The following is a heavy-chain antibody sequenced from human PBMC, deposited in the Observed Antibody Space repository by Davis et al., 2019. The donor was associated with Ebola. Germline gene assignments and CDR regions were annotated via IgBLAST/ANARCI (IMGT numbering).Heavy chain of an antibody. Sequence: AASVKVSCKASGYTFTSYYMHWVRQAPAQGLEWMGIINPSGGSTSYAQKFQGRVTMTRDTSTSTVYMELSSLRSEDTAVYYCASPTRSYYYGMDVWGQGTTVTVSS. CDR3: ASPTRSYYYGMDV. CDR2: INPSGGST. V-gene: IGHV1-46*01. J-gene: IGHJ6*02. CDR1: GYTFTSYY.